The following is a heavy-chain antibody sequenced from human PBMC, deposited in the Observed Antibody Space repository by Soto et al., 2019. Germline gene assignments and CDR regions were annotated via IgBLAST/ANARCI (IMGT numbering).Heavy chain of an antibody. Sequence: EVQLVESGGGLVQPGGYLRLSCEASGFTFRNYDMNWVRQGTGKGLEWVSGISAAGDPDYADSVEGRFTISRENAQNSFFLQMNSLRVGDTAVYYCARTDRDFYGLDVWGQGTTVIVSS. V-gene: IGHV3-13*05. CDR1: GFTFRNYD. CDR2: ISAAGDP. J-gene: IGHJ6*02. CDR3: ARTDRDFYGLDV.